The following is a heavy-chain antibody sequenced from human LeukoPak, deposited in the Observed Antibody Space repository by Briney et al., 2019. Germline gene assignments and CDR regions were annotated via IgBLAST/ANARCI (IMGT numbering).Heavy chain of an antibody. V-gene: IGHV3-21*01. CDR3: ARVGVRYSSRGTFDY. D-gene: IGHD6-19*01. CDR2: ISSSSSYI. CDR1: GFTFSSYS. J-gene: IGHJ4*02. Sequence: GGSLRLSCAASGFTFSSYSMNWVRQAPGKGLEWVSSISSSSSYIYYADLVKGRFAISRDNAKNSLYLQMNSLRAEDTAVYYCARVGVRYSSRGTFDYWGQGTLVTVSS.